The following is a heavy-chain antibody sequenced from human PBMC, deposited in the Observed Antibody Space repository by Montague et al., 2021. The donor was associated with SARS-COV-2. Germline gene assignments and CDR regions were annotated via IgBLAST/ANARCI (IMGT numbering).Heavy chain of an antibody. J-gene: IGHJ5*02. CDR1: GGSIISSSNN. Sequence: SETLSLTCTVSGGSIISSSNNWGWIRQPTGKELEWISSYYDSGSTYYNSSLKSRVTISVDTSKNQFSLKLNSVTAADTAVYYCARLVWFGELSSENWFDPWGQGTLVTVSS. V-gene: IGHV4-39*01. CDR3: ARLVWFGELSSENWFDP. D-gene: IGHD3-10*01. CDR2: YYDSGST.